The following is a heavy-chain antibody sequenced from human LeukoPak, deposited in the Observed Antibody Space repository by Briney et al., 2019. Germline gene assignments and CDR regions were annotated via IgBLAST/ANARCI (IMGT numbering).Heavy chain of an antibody. CDR1: GGSFSGYY. Sequence: SETLSLTCAVYGGSFSGYYWSWIRQPPGKGLEWIGEINHSGSTNYNPSLKSRVTISVDTSKNQFSLKLSSVTAADTAVYYCASGRRDGYNYGYWGQGTLVTVSS. J-gene: IGHJ4*02. D-gene: IGHD5-24*01. V-gene: IGHV4-34*01. CDR2: INHSGST. CDR3: ASGRRDGYNYGY.